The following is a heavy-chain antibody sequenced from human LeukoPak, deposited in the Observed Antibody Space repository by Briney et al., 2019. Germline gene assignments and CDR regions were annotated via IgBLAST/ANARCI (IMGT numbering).Heavy chain of an antibody. CDR2: IISSSGYI. Sequence: GGSLRLSCAASVFTFCSYSMNWVRAAPGKGLEWVSCIISSSGYIYYADSVKRRFTISRDNDKNSLYLQMNSLRAEDTAVYYCARDLLVEVPAARYYYYYGMDVWGQGTTVTVSS. CDR1: VFTFCSYS. V-gene: IGHV3-21*01. CDR3: ARDLLVEVPAARYYYYYGMDV. D-gene: IGHD2-2*01. J-gene: IGHJ6*02.